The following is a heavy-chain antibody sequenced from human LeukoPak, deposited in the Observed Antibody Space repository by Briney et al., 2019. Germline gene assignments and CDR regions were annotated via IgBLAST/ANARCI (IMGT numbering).Heavy chain of an antibody. CDR2: IRKDGTST. CDR1: GFNLNSFY. CDR3: ARGNWGPEF. Sequence: PGGSLRLASVVAGFNLNSFYMDWGRQAPGKGLVWVSGIRKDGTSTGYADSVQGRFSISRETDKNTVYLQMNSLRPDDTGVYFCARGNWGPEFWGQGTLVTVSS. V-gene: IGHV3-74*01. D-gene: IGHD3-16*01. J-gene: IGHJ4*02.